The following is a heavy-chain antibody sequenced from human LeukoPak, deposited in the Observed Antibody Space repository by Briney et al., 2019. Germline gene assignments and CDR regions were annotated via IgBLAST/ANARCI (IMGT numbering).Heavy chain of an antibody. CDR1: EFTFSSYA. CDR3: ARDSGVSSNLDY. J-gene: IGHJ4*02. V-gene: IGHV3-30*03. Sequence: PGRSLRLSCAASEFTFSSYAMHWVRQAPGKGLEWVAVILYDGSNKKYADSVKGRFTISRDNSKNTLYLQMNSLRREDTAVYYCARDSGVSSNLDYWGQGTLVTVSS. D-gene: IGHD3-10*01. CDR2: ILYDGSNK.